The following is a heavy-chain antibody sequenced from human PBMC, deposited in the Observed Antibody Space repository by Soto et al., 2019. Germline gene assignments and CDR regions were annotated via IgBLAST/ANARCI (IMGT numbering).Heavy chain of an antibody. CDR1: GFSFSSYA. J-gene: IGHJ4*02. CDR2: IRGSGDGT. V-gene: IGHV3-23*01. D-gene: IGHD1-20*01. CDR3: AKRTPLTATERVWDY. Sequence: EVQLLESGGGLVQPGGSLRLSCAASGFSFSSYAMSWVRQAPGKGLEWVSSIRGSGDGTYYADSVKGRFTISRDNSKNTLYLQMNSLRAEDTAVYYCAKRTPLTATERVWDYWGQGTLVTVSS.